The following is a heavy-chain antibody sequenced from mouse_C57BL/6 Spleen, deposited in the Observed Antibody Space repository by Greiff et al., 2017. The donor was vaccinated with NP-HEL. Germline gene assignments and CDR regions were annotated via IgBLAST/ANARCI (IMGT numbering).Heavy chain of an antibody. J-gene: IGHJ1*03. CDR1: GFTFSDYG. V-gene: IGHV5-17*01. CDR3: ARKVTTGDWYFDV. D-gene: IGHD1-1*01. Sequence: EVHLVESGGGLVKPGGSLKLSCAASGFTFSDYGMHWVRQAPEKGLEWVAYISSGSSTIYYADTVKGRFTISRDNAKNTLFLQMTSLRSEDTAMYYCARKVTTGDWYFDVWGTGTTVTVSS. CDR2: ISSGSSTI.